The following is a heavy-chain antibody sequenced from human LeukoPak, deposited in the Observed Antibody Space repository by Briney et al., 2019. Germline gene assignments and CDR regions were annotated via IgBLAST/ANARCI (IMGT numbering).Heavy chain of an antibody. CDR3: ARVFDS. V-gene: IGHV4-39*07. J-gene: IGHJ4*02. Sequence: PSETLSLTCTVSGGSASTSDYYWAWLRQSPVKGLEWIGDVFYTGKTNYNPSLRGRATISIDTSKNQCSLKLTNVTAADSDVYYCARVFDSWGQGTLVTVSS. CDR1: GGSASTSDYY. CDR2: VFYTGKT.